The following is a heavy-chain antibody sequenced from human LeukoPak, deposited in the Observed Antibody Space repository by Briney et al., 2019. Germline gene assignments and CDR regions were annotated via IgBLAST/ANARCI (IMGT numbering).Heavy chain of an antibody. CDR3: ARGRGQQLGYFDY. Sequence: SETLSLTCTVSGGSISSYYWSWLRQPPGKGLEWIGYIYYSGSTNYNPSLKSRVTISVDTSKNQFSLKLSSVTAADTAVYYCARGRGQQLGYFDYWGQGTLVTVSS. CDR1: GGSISSYY. J-gene: IGHJ4*02. V-gene: IGHV4-59*01. CDR2: IYYSGST. D-gene: IGHD6-13*01.